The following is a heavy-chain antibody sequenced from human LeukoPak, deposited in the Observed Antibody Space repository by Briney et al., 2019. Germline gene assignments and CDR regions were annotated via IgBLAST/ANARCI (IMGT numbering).Heavy chain of an antibody. CDR2: IIPIFGTA. CDR3: AKDEVVVPAAIFDY. V-gene: IGHV1-69*13. D-gene: IGHD2-2*02. J-gene: IGHJ4*02. CDR1: GGTFSSYA. Sequence: GASVKVSCKASGGTFSSYAISWVRQAPGQGLEWMGGIIPIFGTANYAQKFQGRVTITADESTSTAYTELSSLRSEDTAVYYCAKDEVVVPAAIFDYWGQGTLVTVSS.